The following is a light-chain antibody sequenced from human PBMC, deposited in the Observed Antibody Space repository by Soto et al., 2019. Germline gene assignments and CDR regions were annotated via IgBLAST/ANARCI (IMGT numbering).Light chain of an antibody. CDR2: EVS. V-gene: IGLV2-8*01. J-gene: IGLJ2*01. CDR3: SSYAGSNNHVV. CDR1: SSDVGGYNY. Sequence: QSVLTQPPSASGSPGQSVTISCTGTSSDVGGYNYVSWYQQHPGKAPKLMIYEVSKRPSGVPDRFSGSKSGNTASLTVPGLQAEDEADYYCSSYAGSNNHVVFGGGTKLTVL.